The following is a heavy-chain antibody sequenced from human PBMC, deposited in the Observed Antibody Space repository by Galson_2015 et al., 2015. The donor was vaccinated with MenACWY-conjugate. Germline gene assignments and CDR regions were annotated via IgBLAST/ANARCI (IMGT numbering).Heavy chain of an antibody. D-gene: IGHD3-10*01. Sequence: SLRLSCAATGFTVSSNYMSWVRQAPGKGLECVSVIYSGGSTYYTDSVKGRFTISRDNSKNAVHLQMNSLRVEDTAVYYCARAISLRGSGHFPPDHMDVWGKGTTVTVSS. CDR1: GFTVSSNY. V-gene: IGHV3-53*01. J-gene: IGHJ6*03. CDR2: IYSGGST. CDR3: ARAISLRGSGHFPPDHMDV.